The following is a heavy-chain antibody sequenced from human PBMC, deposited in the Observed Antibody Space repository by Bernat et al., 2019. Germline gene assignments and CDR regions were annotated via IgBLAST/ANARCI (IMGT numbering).Heavy chain of an antibody. D-gene: IGHD4-17*01. J-gene: IGHJ3*02. Sequence: QVQLVESGGGVVQPGRSLRLSCAASGFTFSSYGMHWVRQAPGKGLEWVAVIWYDGSNKYYADSVKGRFTISRDNSKNTLYLQMNSLRAEDTAVYYCARDGSPPTVTTEGDHDAFDIWGQGTMVTVSS. V-gene: IGHV3-33*01. CDR3: ARDGSPPTVTTEGDHDAFDI. CDR2: IWYDGSNK. CDR1: GFTFSSYG.